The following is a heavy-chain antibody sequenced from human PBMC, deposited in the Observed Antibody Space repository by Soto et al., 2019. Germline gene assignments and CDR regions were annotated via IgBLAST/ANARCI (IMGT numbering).Heavy chain of an antibody. J-gene: IGHJ4*02. Sequence: TGGSLRLSCAASGFTFSSYAMSWVRQAPGKGLEWVSAISGSGGSTYYADSVKGRFTISRDNSKNTLYLQMNSLRAEDTAVYYCAKRSYGGNSGAFDYWGQGTLVTVSS. V-gene: IGHV3-23*01. D-gene: IGHD4-17*01. CDR1: GFTFSSYA. CDR3: AKRSYGGNSGAFDY. CDR2: ISGSGGST.